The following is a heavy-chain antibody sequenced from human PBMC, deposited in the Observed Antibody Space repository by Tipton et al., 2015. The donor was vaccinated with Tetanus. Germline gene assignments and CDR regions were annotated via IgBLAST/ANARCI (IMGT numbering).Heavy chain of an antibody. CDR1: SSGNIFATYW. V-gene: IGHV5-51*01. CDR2: IYPGDSDT. J-gene: IGHJ4*02. Sequence: QLVQSGAEVRKPGDSLRISCKGSSSGNIFATYWIAWVRQMPGKGLEWMGTIYPGDSDTRYNSSFQGRVTISDDQSTNPAYLRWSGLKASDTARDYCARPLGPLSGEAYFASWGQGTLVIVSS. CDR3: ARPLGPLSGEAYFAS. D-gene: IGHD7-27*01.